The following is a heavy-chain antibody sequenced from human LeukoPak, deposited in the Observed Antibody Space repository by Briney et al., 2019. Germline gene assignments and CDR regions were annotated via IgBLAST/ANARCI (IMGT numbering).Heavy chain of an antibody. J-gene: IGHJ4*02. CDR1: GGTFSSYA. V-gene: IGHV1-69*05. CDR3: ASDCSDGSCYFDY. D-gene: IGHD2-15*01. CDR2: IIPIFGTA. Sequence: AASVKVSCKASGGTFSSYAISWVRQAPGQGLEWMGGIIPIFGTANYAQKFQGRVTITRDTSASTAYMELNSLRSEDTAVYYCASDCSDGSCYFDYWGQGTLVIVSS.